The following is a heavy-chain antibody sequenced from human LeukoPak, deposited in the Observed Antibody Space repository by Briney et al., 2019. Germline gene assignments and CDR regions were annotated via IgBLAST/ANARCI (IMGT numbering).Heavy chain of an antibody. Sequence: SETLSLTCAVYGGSFSGYYWSWIRQPPGKGLEWIGEINHSGSTNYNPSLKSRVTISVDTSKNQFSLKLSSVTAADTAVYYCARVAGGYNYYYYYMDVWGKGTTVTVSS. CDR3: ARVAGGYNYYYYYMDV. CDR2: INHSGST. J-gene: IGHJ6*03. D-gene: IGHD6-25*01. CDR1: GGSFSGYY. V-gene: IGHV4-34*01.